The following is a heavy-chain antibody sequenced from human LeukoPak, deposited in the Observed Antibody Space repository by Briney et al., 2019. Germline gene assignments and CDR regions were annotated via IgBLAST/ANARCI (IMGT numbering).Heavy chain of an antibody. D-gene: IGHD3-3*01. V-gene: IGHV3-21*01. J-gene: IGHJ4*02. CDR3: AREGTIFGVVIIGFDY. Sequence: GGSLRLSCAASGFTFSSYSMNWVRQAPGKGLEWVSSISSSSSYIYYADSVKGRFTISRDNAKNSLYLQMNSLRAEDTAVYYCAREGTIFGVVIIGFDYWGQGTLVTVSS. CDR1: GFTFSSYS. CDR2: ISSSSSYI.